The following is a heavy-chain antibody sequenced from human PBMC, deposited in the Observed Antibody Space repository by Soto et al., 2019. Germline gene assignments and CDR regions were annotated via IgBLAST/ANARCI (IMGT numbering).Heavy chain of an antibody. V-gene: IGHV3-30*18. CDR2: ISYDGSNK. CDR3: AKIGAFDI. J-gene: IGHJ3*02. Sequence: QVQLVESGGGVVQPGRSLRLSCAASGFTFSSYGMHWVRQAPGKGLGWVAVISYDGSNKYYADSVKGRFTISRDNSKNTLYLQMNSLRAEDTAVYYCAKIGAFDIWGQGTMVTVSS. CDR1: GFTFSSYG.